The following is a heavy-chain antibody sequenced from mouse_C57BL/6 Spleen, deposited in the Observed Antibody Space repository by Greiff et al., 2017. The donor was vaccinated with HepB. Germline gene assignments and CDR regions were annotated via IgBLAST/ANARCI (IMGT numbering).Heavy chain of an antibody. J-gene: IGHJ4*01. CDR3: ARSRTTVVATNYYAMDY. D-gene: IGHD1-1*01. CDR1: GYAFSSSW. V-gene: IGHV1-82*01. CDR2: IYPGDGDT. Sequence: VQLQQSGPELVKPGASVKISCKASGYAFSSSWMNWVKQRPGKGLEWIGRIYPGDGDTNYNGKFKGKATLTADKSSSTAYMQRSSLTSEDSAVYFCARSRTTVVATNYYAMDYWGQGTSVTVSS.